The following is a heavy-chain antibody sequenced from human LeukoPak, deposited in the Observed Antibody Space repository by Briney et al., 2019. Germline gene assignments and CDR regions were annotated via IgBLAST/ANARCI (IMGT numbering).Heavy chain of an antibody. D-gene: IGHD3-9*01. CDR3: AKGTFDWSFPLYFDS. CDR1: GFNFSIYP. CDR2: ISGSGGST. Sequence: GGSLRLSCTTSGFNFSIYPMTWVRQAPGKGLEWVSAISGSGGSTYYADSVKGRFTISRDNSKNTLCLQMNSLGVEDTAVYYCAKGTFDWSFPLYFDSWGQGILVTVSS. J-gene: IGHJ4*02. V-gene: IGHV3-23*01.